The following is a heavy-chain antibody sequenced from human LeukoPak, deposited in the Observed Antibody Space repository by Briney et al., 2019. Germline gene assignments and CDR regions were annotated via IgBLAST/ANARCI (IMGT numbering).Heavy chain of an antibody. CDR2: IWYDGSDE. CDR3: ARVESTATMKLDY. CDR1: GFSFSRYG. D-gene: IGHD5-24*01. J-gene: IGHJ4*02. V-gene: IGHV3-33*01. Sequence: GSLRLSCAASGFSFSRYGMHWVRQAPGKGLEWVAVIWYDGSDEYYGDSVKGRFTISRDNSKNTVFLQLNSLRDEDTAVYYCARVESTATMKLDYWGQGTLVTVSS.